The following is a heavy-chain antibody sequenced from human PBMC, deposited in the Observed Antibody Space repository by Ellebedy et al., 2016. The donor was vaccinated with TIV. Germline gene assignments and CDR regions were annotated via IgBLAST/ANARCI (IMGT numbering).Heavy chain of an antibody. Sequence: GESLKISCAAFGFAFDTDWMTWVRQVPGKGLEWVANINQDGSDKSYVDSVEGRFTISRDNAKYSLFLQMDSLGAEDTAVYFCARRKREGDYDYFGFDHWGQGTLVTVSS. J-gene: IGHJ4*02. D-gene: IGHD5-12*01. CDR3: ARRKREGDYDYFGFDH. CDR2: INQDGSDK. CDR1: GFAFDTDW. V-gene: IGHV3-7*01.